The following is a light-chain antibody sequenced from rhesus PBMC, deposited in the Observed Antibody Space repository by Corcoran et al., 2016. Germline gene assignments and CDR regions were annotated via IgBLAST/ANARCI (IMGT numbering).Light chain of an antibody. CDR1: NIGSKS. CDR2: KDT. Sequence: SYHVAQPRSVSVSPGQTPRIPSGGGNIGSKSVHWYQQTAARAPIFVIYKDTNRPPGIPDRFSVSNSANTATLPISGVEAGDESAYYWQVRDSGSDHYIFGAGTRLTVL. J-gene: IGLJ1*01. V-gene: IGLV3-29*01. CDR3: QVRDSGSDHYI.